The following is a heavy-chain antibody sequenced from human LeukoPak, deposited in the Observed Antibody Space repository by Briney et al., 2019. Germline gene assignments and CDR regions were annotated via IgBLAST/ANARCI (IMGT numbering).Heavy chain of an antibody. V-gene: IGHV3-23*01. Sequence: PGGSLRLSCAASGFTFSSYAMSWVRQAPGKGLEWVSAISGSGGSTYYADSVKGRFTISRDNSKNTLYLQMNSLRAEDTALYYCAKDAYYHDSSGPMDVWGQGTTVTVSS. J-gene: IGHJ6*02. CDR1: GFTFSSYA. CDR3: AKDAYYHDSSGPMDV. CDR2: ISGSGGST. D-gene: IGHD3-22*01.